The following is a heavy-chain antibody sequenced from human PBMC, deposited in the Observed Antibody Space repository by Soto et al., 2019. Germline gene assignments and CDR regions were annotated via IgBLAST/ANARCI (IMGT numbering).Heavy chain of an antibody. CDR2: IIPIPDIT. CDR1: GGTFRTYI. V-gene: IGHV1-69*08. CDR3: ARDRITTRGDAFDL. D-gene: IGHD3-3*01. J-gene: IGHJ3*01. Sequence: QVQLVQSGAEVRKPGSSVKVSCKAPGGTFRTYIISWVGQAPGQGLEWMGKIIPIPDITNYAQKFQGRVTVTADRSTSTAYMELTSLKSEDTDVYYCARDRITTRGDAFDLWGQGTMVTVSS.